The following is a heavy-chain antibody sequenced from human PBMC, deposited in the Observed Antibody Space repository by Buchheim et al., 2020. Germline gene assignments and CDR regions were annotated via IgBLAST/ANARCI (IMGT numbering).Heavy chain of an antibody. CDR1: GFTFSSYG. CDR2: ISYDGSNK. Sequence: QVQLVESGGGVVQPGRSLRLSCAASGFTFSSYGMHWVRQAPGKGLEWVAVISYDGSNKYYADSVKGRFTISRDNSKNTLYLQMNSLRAEDTAVYYCAKVLTPQFLEWSLDYWGQGTL. CDR3: AKVLTPQFLEWSLDY. J-gene: IGHJ4*02. V-gene: IGHV3-30*18. D-gene: IGHD3-3*01.